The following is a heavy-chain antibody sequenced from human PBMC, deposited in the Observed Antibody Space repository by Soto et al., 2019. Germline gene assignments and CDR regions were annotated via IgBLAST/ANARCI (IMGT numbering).Heavy chain of an antibody. J-gene: IGHJ5*02. CDR2: INPSGAST. Sequence: QVQLVQSGAEVKQPGASVKVSCKASGFTFSRYYMHWIRQAPGQRLEWMGIINPSGASTNYAQKFQGRVTLTRDTSTSTVSMEVSSLRSEDTAVYYCARDNSESNSWWFDPWGQGTLVTVSS. V-gene: IGHV1-46*01. CDR3: ARDNSESNSWWFDP. CDR1: GFTFSRYY. D-gene: IGHD1-26*01.